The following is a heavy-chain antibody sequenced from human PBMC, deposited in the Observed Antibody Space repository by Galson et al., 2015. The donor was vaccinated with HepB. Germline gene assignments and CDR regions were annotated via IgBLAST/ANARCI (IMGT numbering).Heavy chain of an antibody. Sequence: QSGAEVKKPGESLKISCKGSGYSFTSYWIGWVRQMPGKGLEWMGIIYPDDSDTRYGPSFQGQVTMSADKSIRTAYLQWSSLKAPDTAIYYCARQRHGSGSSDYGMDVWGQGTTVTVSS. CDR2: IYPDDSDT. V-gene: IGHV5-51*01. CDR3: ARQRHGSGSSDYGMDV. J-gene: IGHJ6*02. D-gene: IGHD3-10*01. CDR1: GYSFTSYW.